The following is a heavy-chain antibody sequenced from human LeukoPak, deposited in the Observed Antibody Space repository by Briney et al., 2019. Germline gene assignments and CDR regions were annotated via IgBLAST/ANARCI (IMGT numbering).Heavy chain of an antibody. J-gene: IGHJ4*02. CDR3: ARGSPQHGSNY. D-gene: IGHD2-15*01. V-gene: IGHV3-21*01. Sequence: GGSLRLSCAASGFTFSSYSMNWVRQAPGKELEWVSSISSSSSYIYYADSVKGRFTISRDNAKNSLYLQMNSLRAEDTAVYYCARGSPQHGSNYWGQGTLVTVSS. CDR1: GFTFSSYS. CDR2: ISSSSSYI.